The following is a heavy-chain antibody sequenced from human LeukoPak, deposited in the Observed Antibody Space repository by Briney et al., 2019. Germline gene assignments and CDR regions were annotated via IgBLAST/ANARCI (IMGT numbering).Heavy chain of an antibody. CDR1: GFTFSSYS. CDR3: AAGYCSSTSCYTSFDY. CDR2: ISSSSSYI. V-gene: IGHV3-21*01. Sequence: PGGSLRLSCAASGFTFSSYSMNWVRQAPGKGLEWVSSISSSSSYIYYADSVKGRFTISRDNAKNSLYLQMNSLRAEVTAVYYCAAGYCSSTSCYTSFDYWGQGTLVTVSS. J-gene: IGHJ4*02. D-gene: IGHD2-2*02.